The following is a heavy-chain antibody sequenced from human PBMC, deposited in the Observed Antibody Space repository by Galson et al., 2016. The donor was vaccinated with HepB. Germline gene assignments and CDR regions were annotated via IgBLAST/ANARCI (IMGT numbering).Heavy chain of an antibody. CDR3: ARGFGGGGLGY. J-gene: IGHJ4*02. CDR1: GGSISSSSYY. V-gene: IGHV4-39*07. Sequence: SETLSLTCTVSGGSISSSSYYWGWIRQPPGKGLEWIGNTYYTGSTYYKPSLTSRVTISVDKSKNQVSLKLSSVIAADTAVYYCARGFGGGGLGYWGQGTLVTVPS. D-gene: IGHD3-16*01. CDR2: TYYTGST.